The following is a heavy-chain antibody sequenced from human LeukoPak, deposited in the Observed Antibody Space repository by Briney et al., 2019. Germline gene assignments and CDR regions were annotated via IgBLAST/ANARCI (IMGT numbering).Heavy chain of an antibody. CDR1: GFIFSSYW. Sequence: PGGSLRLPCAASGFIFSSYWMSWVRQAPGKGLEWVANIKKDGSEKYYVDSVKGRSTISRDNSKNTLYLQMNSLRAEDTAVYYCATLRGVKVYWGQGTLVTVSS. D-gene: IGHD3-10*01. J-gene: IGHJ4*02. V-gene: IGHV3-7*01. CDR3: ATLRGVKVY. CDR2: IKKDGSEK.